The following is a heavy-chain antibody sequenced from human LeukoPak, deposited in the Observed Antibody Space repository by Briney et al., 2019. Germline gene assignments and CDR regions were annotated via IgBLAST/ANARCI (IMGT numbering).Heavy chain of an antibody. D-gene: IGHD2-2*02. V-gene: IGHV4-30-2*01. CDR2: IYHSGST. Sequence: SQTLSLTCTVSGGSISSGGYYWSWIRQPPGKGLEWIGYIYHSGSTYYNPSLKSRVTISVDRSKNQFSLKLSSVTAADTAVYYCARDRPYIVVVPAAIRADAFDIWGQGTMVTVSS. CDR3: ARDRPYIVVVPAAIRADAFDI. CDR1: GGSISSGGYY. J-gene: IGHJ3*02.